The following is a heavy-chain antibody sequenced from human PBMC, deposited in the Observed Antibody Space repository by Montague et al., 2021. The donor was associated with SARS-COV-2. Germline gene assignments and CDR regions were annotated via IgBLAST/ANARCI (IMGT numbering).Heavy chain of an antibody. J-gene: IGHJ4*02. Sequence: SLRLSCAASGFTFSSYAMTWVRQAPGKGLEWVSAISGSGSTTYYADSVKGRFTVSRDNSKNSLYLQMNSLRAEDTAVYYCARDLVVTDGISDYWGQGTLVTVSS. CDR1: GFTFSSYA. CDR2: ISGSGSTT. D-gene: IGHD2-8*02. CDR3: ARDLVVTDGISDY. V-gene: IGHV3-23*01.